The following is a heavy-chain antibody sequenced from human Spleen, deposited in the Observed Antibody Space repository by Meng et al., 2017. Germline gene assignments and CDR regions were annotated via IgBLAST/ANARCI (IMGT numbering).Heavy chain of an antibody. J-gene: IGHJ4*02. CDR3: ARDRGYSYVMDY. CDR2: ISSSSSYI. D-gene: IGHD5-18*01. V-gene: IGHV3-21*01. CDR1: GFTFSSYS. Sequence: LSLTCAASGFTFSSYSMNWVRQAPGKGLEWVSSISSSSSYIYYADSVKGRFTISRDNAKNSLYLQMNSLRAEDTAVYYCARDRGYSYVMDYWGQGTLVTVSS.